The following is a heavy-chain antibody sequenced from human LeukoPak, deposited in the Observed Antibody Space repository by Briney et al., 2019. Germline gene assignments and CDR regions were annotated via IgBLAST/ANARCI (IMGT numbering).Heavy chain of an antibody. CDR2: INSGGSVT. V-gene: IGHV3-48*02. Sequence: QAGGSLRLSCAASGFSFSTYIMNWVRQAPGKGLEWVAIINSGGSVTYYADSVRGRFTISRDNAKNSLYLQMNSLRDEDTAVYCCVRDNDDYKDDDFVYAFDIWGQGTMVTVSS. D-gene: IGHD4-17*01. CDR1: GFSFSTYI. J-gene: IGHJ3*02. CDR3: VRDNDDYKDDDFVYAFDI.